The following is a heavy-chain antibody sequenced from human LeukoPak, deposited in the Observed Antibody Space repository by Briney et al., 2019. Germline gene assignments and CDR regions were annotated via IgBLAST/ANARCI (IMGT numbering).Heavy chain of an antibody. CDR2: IYYSGST. CDR3: ARVTENYYDSSGYWWFDP. D-gene: IGHD3-22*01. CDR1: GGSISSYY. V-gene: IGHV4-59*01. Sequence: SETLSLTCTVSGGSISSYYRSWIRQPPGKGLEWIGYIYYSGSTNYNPSLKSRVTISVDTSKNQFSLKLSSVTAADTAVYYCARVTENYYDSSGYWWFDPWGQGTLVTVSS. J-gene: IGHJ5*02.